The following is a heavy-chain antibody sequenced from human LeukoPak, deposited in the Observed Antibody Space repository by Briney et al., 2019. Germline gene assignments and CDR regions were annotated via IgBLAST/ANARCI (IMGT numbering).Heavy chain of an antibody. CDR3: ARKAPKKGWFDP. CDR2: THPSGNT. J-gene: IGHJ5*02. Sequence: SETLSLTCTVSGGSIISYYWSWIRQPPGKGLEWIGYTHPSGNTNYSPSLKSRVTISIDTSRNQFSLKLSSVTAADTAVYYCARKAPKKGWFDPWGQGTLVTVSS. V-gene: IGHV4-4*09. CDR1: GGSIISYY.